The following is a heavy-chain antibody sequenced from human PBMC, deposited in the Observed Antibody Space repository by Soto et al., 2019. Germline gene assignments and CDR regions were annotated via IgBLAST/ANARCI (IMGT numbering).Heavy chain of an antibody. J-gene: IGHJ6*02. V-gene: IGHV3-23*01. CDR1: GFTFSSSA. CDR3: AKASTVIFSYYHAMDV. CDR2: ISVSGDST. Sequence: EVQLLESGGGLVQPGGSLRLSCAASGFTFSSSAMSWVRQAPGKGLEWVSAISVSGDSTYYADSVRGRFSISRDISKDTLYLQMTSLRAEDTAIYYCAKASTVIFSYYHAMDVWGQGTTVTVSS. D-gene: IGHD4-17*01.